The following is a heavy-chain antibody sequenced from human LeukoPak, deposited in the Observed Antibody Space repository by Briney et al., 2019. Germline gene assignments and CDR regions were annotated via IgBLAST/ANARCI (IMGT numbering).Heavy chain of an antibody. J-gene: IGHJ3*01. CDR3: ARPSVTEADAHDGFDV. V-gene: IGHV3-7*01. CDR1: GFTFSSYY. CDR2: IKQDGSEE. Sequence: PGGSLRLSCAASGFTFSSYYMSWVRQAPGKGLEWVASIKQDGSEEYFVDSLKGRFTLSRDNAKNSLFLEIRSLRVEDTAVYYCARPSVTEADAHDGFDVWGQGTMVTVSS. D-gene: IGHD2-8*01.